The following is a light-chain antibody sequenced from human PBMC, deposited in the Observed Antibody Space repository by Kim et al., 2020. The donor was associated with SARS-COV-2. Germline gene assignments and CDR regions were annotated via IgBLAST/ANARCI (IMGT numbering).Light chain of an antibody. Sequence: QSALTQPASVSGSPGQSITISCSGTNSDVGIYNLVSWFQHHPDKAPKLIIYDVNKRPSGVSDRFSVSKSANTASLTISGLQSEDEADYFCCSYAGRDTFVLFGGGTQLT. CDR3: CSYAGRDTFVL. J-gene: IGLJ2*01. V-gene: IGLV2-23*02. CDR1: NSDVGIYNL. CDR2: DVN.